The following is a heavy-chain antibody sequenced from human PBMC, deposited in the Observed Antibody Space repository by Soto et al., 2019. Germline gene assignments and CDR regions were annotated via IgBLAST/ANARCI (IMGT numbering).Heavy chain of an antibody. CDR1: GFTFSSYA. Sequence: EVQLLESGGGLVQPGGSLRLSCAASGFTFSSYAMTWVRQAPGKGLEWVSALSGSGVSTYYADSVKGRFTISRDNSKNTLNRQMNSLRAEDTAVYYCAKGGGSKDYYDTSGYYLYYYYAMDVWGQGTTVTVSS. CDR2: LSGSGVST. V-gene: IGHV3-23*01. J-gene: IGHJ6*02. D-gene: IGHD3-22*01. CDR3: AKGGGSKDYYDTSGYYLYYYYAMDV.